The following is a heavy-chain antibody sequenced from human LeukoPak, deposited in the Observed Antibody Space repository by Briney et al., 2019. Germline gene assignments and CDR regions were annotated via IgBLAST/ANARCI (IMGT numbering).Heavy chain of an antibody. V-gene: IGHV1-69*13. CDR3: AMNWYDILTGDLYYYYGMDV. D-gene: IGHD3-9*01. CDR1: GGTFSSYA. CDR2: IIPIFGTA. J-gene: IGHJ6*02. Sequence: SVKVSCKASGGTFSSYAISWVRQAPGQGLEWMGGIIPIFGTANYAQKFQGRVTITADESTSTAYMELSSLRSEDTAVYYCAMNWYDILTGDLYYYYGMDVWGQGTTVTVPS.